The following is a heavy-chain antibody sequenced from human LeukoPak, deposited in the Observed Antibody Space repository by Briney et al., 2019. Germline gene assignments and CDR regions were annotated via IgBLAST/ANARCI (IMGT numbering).Heavy chain of an antibody. D-gene: IGHD2-8*01. J-gene: IGHJ5*02. CDR1: SGSFSGYY. V-gene: IGHV4-34*01. Sequence: ASETLSLTCAVYSGSFSGYYWSWIRQPPGKGLEWIGEINHSGSTNYNPSLKSRVTISVDTSKNQFSLKLSSVTAADTAVYYCARDNGNWFDPWGQGTLVTVSS. CDR2: INHSGST. CDR3: ARDNGNWFDP.